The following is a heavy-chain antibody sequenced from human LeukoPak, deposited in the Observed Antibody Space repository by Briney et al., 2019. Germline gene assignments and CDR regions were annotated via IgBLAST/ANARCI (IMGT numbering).Heavy chain of an antibody. CDR1: GGSISSYF. V-gene: IGHV4-59*12. CDR3: ARDRFTMVRGVLYFDY. Sequence: SETLSLTCTVSGGSISSYFWSWIRQPPGKGLEWIGYIYYSGSTHYNSSLKSRVTISVDTSKNQFSLKLSSVTAADTAVYYCARDRFTMVRGVLYFDYWGQGTLVTVSS. J-gene: IGHJ4*02. D-gene: IGHD3-10*01. CDR2: IYYSGST.